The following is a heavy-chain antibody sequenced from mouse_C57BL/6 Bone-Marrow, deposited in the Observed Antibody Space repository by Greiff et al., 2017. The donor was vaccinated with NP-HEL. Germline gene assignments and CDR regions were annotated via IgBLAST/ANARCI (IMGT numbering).Heavy chain of an antibody. J-gene: IGHJ2*01. V-gene: IGHV1-82*01. CDR2: IYPGDGDT. Sequence: VQLQQSGPELVKPGASVKISCKASGYAFSSSWMNWVKQRPGKGLEWIGRIYPGDGDTNYNGKFKGKATLTADKSSSTAYMQLSSLTSEDSAVYFCARSTTVVATGYWGQGTTLTVSS. CDR3: ARSTTVVATGY. CDR1: GYAFSSSW. D-gene: IGHD1-1*01.